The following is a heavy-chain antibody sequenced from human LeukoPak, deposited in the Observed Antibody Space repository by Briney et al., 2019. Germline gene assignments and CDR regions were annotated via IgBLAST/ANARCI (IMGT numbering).Heavy chain of an antibody. CDR3: ARTYGDYPFDY. CDR2: IYSSGST. Sequence: SETLSLTCTVSGGSISSYYWSWIRQPAGKGLEWIGRIYSSGSTNYNPSLKGRVTMSVDTSKNQFSLKLGSVTAADTAVYYCARTYGDYPFDYWGQGTLVTVSS. J-gene: IGHJ4*02. V-gene: IGHV4-4*07. D-gene: IGHD4-17*01. CDR1: GGSISSYY.